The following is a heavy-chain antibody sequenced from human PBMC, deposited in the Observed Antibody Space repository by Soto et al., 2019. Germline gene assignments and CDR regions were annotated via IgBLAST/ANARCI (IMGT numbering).Heavy chain of an antibody. CDR1: GYTFTGYY. Sequence: ASVKVSFKASGYTFTGYYMHWLRQAPGQGLEWMGWINPNSGGTNYEQKFQGRVTMTRDTSISTAYMELSRLRSDDTAVYYCARGAVYGKTGTTWFGPWGQGTLVTVSS. D-gene: IGHD1-7*01. CDR2: INPNSGGT. J-gene: IGHJ5*02. CDR3: ARGAVYGKTGTTWFGP. V-gene: IGHV1-2*02.